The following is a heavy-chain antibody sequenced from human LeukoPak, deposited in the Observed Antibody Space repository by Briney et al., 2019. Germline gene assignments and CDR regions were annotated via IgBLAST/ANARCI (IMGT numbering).Heavy chain of an antibody. V-gene: IGHV3-74*01. J-gene: IGHJ2*01. D-gene: IGHD3-10*01. CDR2: INSDGRII. Sequence: GGSLRLSCAASGFTFSNYWMHWVRQVPGKGLGWVSHINSDGRIINYADSVKGRFTISRDNAKNTLYLQMNSLRVEDTAVYYCARGRGWYFDLWGRGTLVTVSS. CDR1: GFTFSNYW. CDR3: ARGRGWYFDL.